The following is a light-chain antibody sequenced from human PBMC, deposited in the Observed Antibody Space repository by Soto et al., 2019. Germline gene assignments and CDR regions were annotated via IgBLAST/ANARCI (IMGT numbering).Light chain of an antibody. V-gene: IGKV3-15*01. Sequence: EVVMTQSPATLSVSPGETATLSCRANHSVNANLAWYHQKPGQVPSLLIYGASTRATGIPARFSGSGSGTDFTLTIGSLQSEDFAVYYCQQYNDWPRTFGQGTKVEIK. J-gene: IGKJ1*01. CDR3: QQYNDWPRT. CDR1: HSVNAN. CDR2: GAS.